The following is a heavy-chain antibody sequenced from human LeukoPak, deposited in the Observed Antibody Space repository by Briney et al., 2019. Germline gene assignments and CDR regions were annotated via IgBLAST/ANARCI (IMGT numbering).Heavy chain of an antibody. D-gene: IGHD6-25*01. V-gene: IGHV1-2*02. J-gene: IGHJ5*02. CDR3: ARVPSGGNKFDP. CDR1: GYTFTGHY. Sequence: GASVKVSCKASGYTFTGHYMHWVRQAPGQGLEWMGWINPNSGGTNYAQKFQGRVTMTRNTSISTAYMELSSLRSEDTAVYYCARVPSGGNKFDPWGQGTLVTVSS. CDR2: INPNSGGT.